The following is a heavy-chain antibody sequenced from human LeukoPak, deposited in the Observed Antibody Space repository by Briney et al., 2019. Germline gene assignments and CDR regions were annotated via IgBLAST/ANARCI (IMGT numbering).Heavy chain of an antibody. CDR1: GFTFSIYS. CDR2: ISSSRSTI. CDR3: ARDRDYYDSSGYYFYYYGMDV. V-gene: IGHV3-48*01. D-gene: IGHD3-22*01. J-gene: IGHJ6*02. Sequence: GGSLRLSCAASGFTFSIYSMNWVRQAPGKGLEWVSYISSSRSTIYYADSVKGRFTISRDNAKNSLCLQMNSLRAEDTAVYYCARDRDYYDSSGYYFYYYGMDVWGQGTTVTVSS.